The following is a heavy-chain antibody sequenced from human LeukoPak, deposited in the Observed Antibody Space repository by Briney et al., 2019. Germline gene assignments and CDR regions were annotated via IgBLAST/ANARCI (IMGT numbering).Heavy chain of an antibody. CDR2: IYDSGYT. J-gene: IGHJ4*02. Sequence: SETLSLTCTVSGASIRSYYWSWIRQHPGKGLEWIGNIYDSGYTYYNPSLRSRLTISIDTSKSQFSLKLTSVTAADTAVYFCARDYGSGTFSGVFDFWGQGTLVTVSS. CDR1: GASIRSYY. D-gene: IGHD3-10*01. CDR3: ARDYGSGTFSGVFDF. V-gene: IGHV4-59*06.